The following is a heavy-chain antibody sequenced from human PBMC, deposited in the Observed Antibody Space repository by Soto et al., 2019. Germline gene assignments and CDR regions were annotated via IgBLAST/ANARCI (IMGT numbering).Heavy chain of an antibody. CDR1: GYTFTSCG. CDR3: ARLSGCGGGSCYLPDY. CDR2: ISAYNGNT. V-gene: IGHV1-18*01. J-gene: IGHJ4*02. D-gene: IGHD2-15*01. Sequence: ASVKVSCKASGYTFTSCGIGWVRQAPGQGLEWMGWISAYNGNTIYAQEFQGRVTMTKDTSTSTAYMELGTLRSDDTAMYYCARLSGCGGGSCYLPDYWGQGTXVTVSS.